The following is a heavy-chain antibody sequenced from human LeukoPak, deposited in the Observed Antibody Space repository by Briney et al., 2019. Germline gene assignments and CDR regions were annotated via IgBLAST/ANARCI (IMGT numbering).Heavy chain of an antibody. CDR2: ISAYNGNT. D-gene: IGHD4-17*01. Sequence: ASVKVSCKASGYTFTSYGISWVRQAPGQGLEWMGWISAYNGNTNYAQKLQGRVTMTTDTSTSTAYMELRSLRSDDTAVYYCARDQPPTTPSTVTTPNQDYWGQGTLVTVSS. CDR3: ARDQPPTTPSTVTTPNQDY. J-gene: IGHJ4*02. V-gene: IGHV1-18*01. CDR1: GYTFTSYG.